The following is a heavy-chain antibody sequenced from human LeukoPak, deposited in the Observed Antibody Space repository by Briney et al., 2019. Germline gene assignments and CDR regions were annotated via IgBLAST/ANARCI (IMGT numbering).Heavy chain of an antibody. CDR2: ITGSGDGT. CDR1: GFTFSTYA. D-gene: IGHD6-19*01. V-gene: IGHV3-23*01. Sequence: GGSLRLSCAASGFTFSTYAMTWVRQAPGKGLEWVSSITGSGDGTSAADSVKGRFTISRDNSKNTLYLQMNSLRAEDTAVYYCAKVYSSGWYDYWGQGTLVTVSS. CDR3: AKVYSSGWYDY. J-gene: IGHJ4*02.